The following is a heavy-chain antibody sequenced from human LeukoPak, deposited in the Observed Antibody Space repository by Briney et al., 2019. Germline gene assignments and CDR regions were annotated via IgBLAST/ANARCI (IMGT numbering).Heavy chain of an antibody. CDR3: ATGGIHDYGDYGRDY. J-gene: IGHJ4*02. D-gene: IGHD4-17*01. Sequence: GGSLRLSCAASGFSFKNYYFSWIRQAPGKGLEWVSFINVNGGAMYYADFVKGRFTISRDDSKNTLYLQMNSLRAEDTAVYYCATGGIHDYGDYGRDYWGQGTLVTVSS. CDR1: GFSFKNYY. CDR2: INVNGGAM. V-gene: IGHV3-11*04.